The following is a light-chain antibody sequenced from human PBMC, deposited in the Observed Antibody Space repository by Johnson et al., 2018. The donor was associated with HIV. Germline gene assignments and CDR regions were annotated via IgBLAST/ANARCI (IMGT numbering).Light chain of an antibody. V-gene: IGLV1-51*01. J-gene: IGLJ1*01. CDR2: DTI. CDR3: GAWDASLSTGGV. Sequence: QSVLTQPPSVSAAPGQKVTISCSGTKSNIGNNYVSWYQQFPGTAPRLVIYDTIKRHSGIPDRFSGSKSGTSATLGITGLQTGDEADYYCGAWDASLSTGGVFGTGTKVTVL. CDR1: KSNIGNNY.